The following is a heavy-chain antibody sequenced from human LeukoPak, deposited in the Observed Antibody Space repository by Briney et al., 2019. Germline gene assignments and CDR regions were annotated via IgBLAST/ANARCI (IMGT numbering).Heavy chain of an antibody. D-gene: IGHD3-3*01. CDR2: ISAYNGNT. Sequence: VASVKVSCKASGYTFTSYGISWVRQAPGQGLEWMGWISAYNGNTNYAQKLQGRVTMTTDTSTSTAYMELRSLRSDDTAVYYCARDHEGSPFWRDAFDIWGQGTMVTVSS. CDR3: ARDHEGSPFWRDAFDI. J-gene: IGHJ3*02. CDR1: GYTFTSYG. V-gene: IGHV1-18*01.